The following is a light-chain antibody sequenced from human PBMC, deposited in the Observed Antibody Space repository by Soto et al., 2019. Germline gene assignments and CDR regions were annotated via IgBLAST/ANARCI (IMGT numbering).Light chain of an antibody. J-gene: IGKJ1*01. V-gene: IGKV2-28*01. CDR3: MQALQIRVE. CDR1: QSLLHSNGYNY. Sequence: DGVMTQFPLSLSVTPGEPASISCRSSQSLLHSNGYNYLDWYVQKPGQSPQLLIYLGSNRASGVPDRFSGSGSGTDFTLKISGVEAEDVGVYYCMQALQIRVEFGQGTKVEIK. CDR2: LGS.